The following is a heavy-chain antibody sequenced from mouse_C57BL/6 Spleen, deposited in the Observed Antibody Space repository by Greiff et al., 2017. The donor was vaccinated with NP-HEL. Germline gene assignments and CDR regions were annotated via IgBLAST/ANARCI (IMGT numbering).Heavy chain of an antibody. D-gene: IGHD1-1*01. CDR1: GFTFSSYG. Sequence: EVQGVESGGDLVKPGGSLKLSCAASGFTFSSYGMSWVRQTPDKRLEWVATISSGGSYTYYPDSVKGRFTISRDNAKNTLYLQMSSLKSEDTAMYYCAREPYGSSLMDYWGQGTSVTVSS. V-gene: IGHV5-6*01. J-gene: IGHJ4*01. CDR2: ISSGGSYT. CDR3: AREPYGSSLMDY.